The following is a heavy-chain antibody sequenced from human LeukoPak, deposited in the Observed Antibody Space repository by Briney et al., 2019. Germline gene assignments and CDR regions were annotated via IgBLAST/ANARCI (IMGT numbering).Heavy chain of an antibody. J-gene: IGHJ6*02. CDR1: GGSISSYY. D-gene: IGHD6-19*01. V-gene: IGHV4-4*07. CDR3: ARVALDSSGWFYHGMEV. Sequence: PSETLSLTCTVSGGSISSYYWNWIRQSAGRGLEWIGRFYTGGSTNYNPSLKSRVTMSVDTSKNQFSLKLTSVIAADTAVYYCARVALDSSGWFYHGMEVWGQGTTVTVSS. CDR2: FYTGGST.